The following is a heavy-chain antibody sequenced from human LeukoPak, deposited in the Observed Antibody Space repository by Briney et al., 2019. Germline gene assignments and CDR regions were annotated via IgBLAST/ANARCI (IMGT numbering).Heavy chain of an antibody. CDR1: GFSLGTSGGG. D-gene: IGHD2-21*02. CDR2: IYWNEDK. J-gene: IGHJ3*02. Sequence: ESGPTAVKPTQTFTLTCTFSGFSLGTSGGGVGWIRQPPGKALEWLALIYWNEDKRYSTSLKSRLTITKDTSKNQVVHTMTNMHPLHTDTYYCARGGDFVALDSLGQGTMVTVSS. CDR3: ARGGDFVALDS. V-gene: IGHV2-5*01.